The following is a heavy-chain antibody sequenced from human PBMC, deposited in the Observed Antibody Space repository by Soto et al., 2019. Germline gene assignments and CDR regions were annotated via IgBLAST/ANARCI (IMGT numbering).Heavy chain of an antibody. D-gene: IGHD3-22*01. CDR3: ARSSTFHYHSTVLN. CDR2: ISYDGSNK. J-gene: IGHJ4*02. CDR1: GFTFSSYD. V-gene: IGHV3-30*03. Sequence: PVGALRLSCSASGFTFSSYDMHWVRQAPGKGLEWVAVISYDGSNKNYADSVKGRFTISRDNSKNTLYLQMNSLRAEDTAVYYCARSSTFHYHSTVLNWGQGTRVTVSS.